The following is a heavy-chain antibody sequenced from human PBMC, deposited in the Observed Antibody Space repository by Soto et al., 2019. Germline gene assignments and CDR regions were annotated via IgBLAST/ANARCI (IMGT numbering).Heavy chain of an antibody. Sequence: QVQLVQSGAEVKKPGSSVKVSCKASGGTFSSYTISWVRQAPGQGLEWMGRIIPILGIANYAQKFQGRVTITAGKSTSTAYMEPSSLRTEATGGYYCAPTSGYNWNGPWGQGTLVTVSS. J-gene: IGHJ5*02. CDR1: GGTFSSYT. V-gene: IGHV1-69*02. D-gene: IGHD1-20*01. CDR3: APTSGYNWNGP. CDR2: IIPILGIA.